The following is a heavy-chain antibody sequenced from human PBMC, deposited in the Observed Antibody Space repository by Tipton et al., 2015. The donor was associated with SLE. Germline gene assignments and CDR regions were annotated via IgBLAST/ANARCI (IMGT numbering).Heavy chain of an antibody. Sequence: LRLSCAASGLTFSNHAMSWVRQPPGKGLEWIGTLYYSGNTYFNPSLKSRVTISVDRSKNQFSLKLTSVTAADTAVYYCARGPPFMEWERNWFDPWGQGTQVTVSS. D-gene: IGHD3-3*02. CDR3: ARGPPFMEWERNWFDP. CDR2: LYYSGNT. CDR1: GLTFSNHA. V-gene: IGHV4-59*11. J-gene: IGHJ5*02.